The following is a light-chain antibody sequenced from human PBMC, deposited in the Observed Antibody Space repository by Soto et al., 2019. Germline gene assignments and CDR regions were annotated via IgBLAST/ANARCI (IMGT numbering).Light chain of an antibody. CDR1: QSVSRSY. J-gene: IGKJ2*01. CDR3: QQYGSSPPNT. V-gene: IGKV3-20*01. CDR2: GAS. Sequence: EIVLTQSPGTLSLSPGERATLSCRASQSVSRSYLAWYQQKPGQAPRLLIYGASSRATGIPDRFSGSGSGTDFTLTICRLEPEDFAVYYCQQYGSSPPNTFGQGTKLEIK.